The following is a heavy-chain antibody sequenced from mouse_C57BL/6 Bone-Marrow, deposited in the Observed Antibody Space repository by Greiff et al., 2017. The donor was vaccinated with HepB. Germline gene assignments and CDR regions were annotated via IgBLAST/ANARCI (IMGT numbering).Heavy chain of an antibody. D-gene: IGHD2-14*01. CDR1: EYEFPSHD. CDR3: AREGVRGYFDV. J-gene: IGHJ1*03. CDR2: INSDGGST. V-gene: IGHV5-2*01. Sequence: DVKLVESGGGLVQPGESLKLSCESNEYEFPSHDMSWVRKTPEKRLELVAAINSDGGSTYYPDTMERRFIISRDNTKKTLYLQMSSLRSEDTALYDCAREGVRGYFDVWGTGTTVTVSS.